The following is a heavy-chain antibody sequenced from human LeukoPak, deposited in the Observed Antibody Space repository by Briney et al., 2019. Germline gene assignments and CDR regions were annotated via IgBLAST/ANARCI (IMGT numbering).Heavy chain of an antibody. CDR3: ARGTRNSRGAFDI. V-gene: IGHV4-59*01. Sequence: SETLSLTCTVSGGSISSYYWSWIRQPPGKGLEWIGYIYYSGSTNYNPSLKSRVTISVDTSKNQFSLKLSSVTAADTAVYYCARGTRNSRGAFDIWGQGTMVIVSS. CDR2: IYYSGST. CDR1: GGSISSYY. D-gene: IGHD1/OR15-1a*01. J-gene: IGHJ3*02.